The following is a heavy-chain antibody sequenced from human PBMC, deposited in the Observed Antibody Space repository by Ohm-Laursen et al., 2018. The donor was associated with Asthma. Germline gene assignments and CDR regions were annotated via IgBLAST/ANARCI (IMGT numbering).Heavy chain of an antibody. D-gene: IGHD1-26*01. CDR3: ARPTREPRH. CDR2: INQDGSQK. J-gene: IGHJ4*02. CDR1: GFTFNTYW. Sequence: SLRLSCAASGFTFNTYWMSWVRQAPGKGLEWVANINQDGSQKYYVDSVKGRFTLSRINAKNSLSLQMNSLRADDTAVYYCARPTREPRHWGQGTPVTVSS. V-gene: IGHV3-7*01.